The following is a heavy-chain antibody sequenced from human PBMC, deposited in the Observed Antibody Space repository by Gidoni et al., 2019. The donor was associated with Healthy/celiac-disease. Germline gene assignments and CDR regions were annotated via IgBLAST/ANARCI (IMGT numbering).Heavy chain of an antibody. CDR3: ARSLQITMIVVAKGDYFDY. V-gene: IGHV3-7*01. CDR1: GFTCSSYC. CDR2: IKQDGSEK. D-gene: IGHD3-22*01. Sequence: EVQLVESGGGLVQPGGSLRLSCAASGFTCSSYCMSWVRQAPGKGLEWVANIKQDGSEKYYVDSVKGRFTISRDNAKNSLYLQMNSLRAEDTAVYYCARSLQITMIVVAKGDYFDYWGQGTLVTVSS. J-gene: IGHJ4*02.